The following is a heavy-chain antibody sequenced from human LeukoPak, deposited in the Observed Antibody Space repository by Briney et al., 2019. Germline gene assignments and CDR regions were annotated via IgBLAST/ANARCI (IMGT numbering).Heavy chain of an antibody. Sequence: ASVKVSCKASGGTFSSYAISWVRQAPGQGLEWMGGIIPIFGTANYAQKFQGRVTITADESTSTAYMELSSLRSEDTAVYYCAREGSGQLRYFDWLSAGPLDYWGQGTLVTVSS. J-gene: IGHJ4*02. CDR1: GGTFSSYA. D-gene: IGHD3-9*01. CDR2: IIPIFGTA. CDR3: AREGSGQLRYFDWLSAGPLDY. V-gene: IGHV1-69*13.